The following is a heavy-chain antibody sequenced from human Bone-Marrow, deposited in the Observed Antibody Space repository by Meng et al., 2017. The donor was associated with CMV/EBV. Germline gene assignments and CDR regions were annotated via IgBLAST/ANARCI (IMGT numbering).Heavy chain of an antibody. Sequence: GGSLRLSCAASGFTVSSNYMSWVRQAPGKGLEWVAVISYDGSNKYYADSVKGRFTISRDNSKNTLYLQMNSLRAEDTAVYYCARDGPQSGSERGDYFDYWGQGTLVTVDS. CDR2: ISYDGSNK. V-gene: IGHV3-30-3*01. CDR3: ARDGPQSGSERGDYFDY. D-gene: IGHD1-26*01. J-gene: IGHJ4*02. CDR1: GFTVSSNY.